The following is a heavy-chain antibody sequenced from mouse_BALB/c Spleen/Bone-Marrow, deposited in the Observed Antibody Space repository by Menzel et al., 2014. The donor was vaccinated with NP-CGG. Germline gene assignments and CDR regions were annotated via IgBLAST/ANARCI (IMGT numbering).Heavy chain of an antibody. CDR2: IDPSDSVT. Sequence: VQLQQSGAELVKPGASVKLSCTASGYYFTNSWMNWVKQRPGQGLEWIGMIDPSDSVTRLNQNFKGKATLTVDTSSSAAQMHSSSPTAEDAAFYYGVKDGYPFDCWGQGTTLTVSS. CDR3: VKDGYPFDC. CDR1: GYYFTNSW. V-gene: IGHV1-74*01. D-gene: IGHD2-3*01. J-gene: IGHJ2*01.